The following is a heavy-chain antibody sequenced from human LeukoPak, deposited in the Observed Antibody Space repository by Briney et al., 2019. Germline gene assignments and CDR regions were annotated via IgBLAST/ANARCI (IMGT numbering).Heavy chain of an antibody. J-gene: IGHJ4*02. CDR2: IYPGDSDT. D-gene: IGHD3-10*01. Sequence: GESLKMSCQGSGYSFSTYWIAWVRQMPGKGLEWMGIIYPGDSDTRYSPSFQGQVTISADKSISTAYLQWSSLKASDTAMYYCARQNMVRGVHSDYWGQGTLVTVSS. CDR3: ARQNMVRGVHSDY. V-gene: IGHV5-51*01. CDR1: GYSFSTYW.